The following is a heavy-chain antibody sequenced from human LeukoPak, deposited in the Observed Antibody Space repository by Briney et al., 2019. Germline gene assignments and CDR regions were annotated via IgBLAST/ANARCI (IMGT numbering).Heavy chain of an antibody. J-gene: IGHJ4*02. Sequence: ASVKVSCKASGYTFTSYGISWVRQAPGQGLEWMGWISAYNGNTNYAQKLQGRVTMTTDTSTSTAYRELRSLRSDDTAVYYCARVVEARYYDSSGLFDYWGQGTLVTVSS. CDR2: ISAYNGNT. CDR1: GYTFTSYG. V-gene: IGHV1-18*01. CDR3: ARVVEARYYDSSGLFDY. D-gene: IGHD3-22*01.